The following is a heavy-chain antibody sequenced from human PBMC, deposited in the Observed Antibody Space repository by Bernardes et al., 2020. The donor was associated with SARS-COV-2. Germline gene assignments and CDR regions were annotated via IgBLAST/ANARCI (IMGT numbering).Heavy chain of an antibody. CDR2: ISYNGGSA. CDR3: ARAPITMVRGIELNY. D-gene: IGHD3-10*01. Sequence: VGSLRLSCVGSGFTFHTYAMYWVRQAPGKGLEYVSAISYNGGSAYYADSVKGRFTISRDNSQNTLFLQMRSLRVEDMAVYYCARAPITMVRGIELNYWGQGTLVTVSS. V-gene: IGHV3-64*02. CDR1: GFTFHTYA. J-gene: IGHJ4*02.